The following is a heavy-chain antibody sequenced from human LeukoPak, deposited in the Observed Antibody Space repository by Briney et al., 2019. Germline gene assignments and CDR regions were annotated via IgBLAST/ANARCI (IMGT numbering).Heavy chain of an antibody. CDR3: ARESPQRSGYSYPH. CDR2: SNAGNGNT. Sequence: ASVKVSCKASGYTFTSYAMHWVRQAPGQRLEWMGWSNAGNGNTKYSQEFQGRVTITRDTSASTAYMELSSLRSEDTAVYYCARESPQRSGYSYPHWGQGTLVTVSS. V-gene: IGHV1-3*01. D-gene: IGHD5-18*01. CDR1: GYTFTSYA. J-gene: IGHJ4*02.